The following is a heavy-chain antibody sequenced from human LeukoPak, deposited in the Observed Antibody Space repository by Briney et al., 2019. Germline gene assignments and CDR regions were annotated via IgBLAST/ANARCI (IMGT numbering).Heavy chain of an antibody. CDR2: ISSSSSYI. V-gene: IGHV3-21*01. Sequence: GGSLRLSCAASGFTLSSYSMNWVRQAPGKGLEWVSFISSSSSYIYYADSVKGRFTISRDNAKNSLYLQMNSLRAEDTAVYYCARGAYTFYGMDVWGQGTTVTVSS. D-gene: IGHD3-16*01. CDR3: ARGAYTFYGMDV. J-gene: IGHJ6*02. CDR1: GFTLSSYS.